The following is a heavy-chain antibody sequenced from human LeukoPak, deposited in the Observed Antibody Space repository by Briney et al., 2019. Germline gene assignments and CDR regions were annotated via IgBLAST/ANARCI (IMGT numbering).Heavy chain of an antibody. CDR3: ARDLAGYCSGGSCYSMGMDV. V-gene: IGHV1-3*01. Sequence: AASVKVSCKASGGTFSSYAMHWVRQAPGQRLEWMGWINAGNGNTKYSQKFQGRVTITRDTSASTAYMELSSLRSEDTAVYYCARDLAGYCSGGSCYSMGMDVWGQGTTVTVSS. CDR2: INAGNGNT. CDR1: GGTFSSYA. J-gene: IGHJ6*02. D-gene: IGHD2-15*01.